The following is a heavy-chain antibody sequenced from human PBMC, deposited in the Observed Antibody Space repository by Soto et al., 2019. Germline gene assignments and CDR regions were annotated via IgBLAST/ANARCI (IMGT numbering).Heavy chain of an antibody. CDR1: GGSISSSSYY. D-gene: IGHD3-22*01. CDR3: ARRSITMIVVENNWFDP. CDR2: IYYSGST. Sequence: PSETLSLTCTVSGGSISSSSYYWGWIRQPPGKGLEWIGYIYYSGSTYYNPSLKSRVTISVDTSKNQFSLKLSSVTAADTAVYYCARRSITMIVVENNWFDPWGQGTLVTVSS. V-gene: IGHV4-31*03. J-gene: IGHJ5*02.